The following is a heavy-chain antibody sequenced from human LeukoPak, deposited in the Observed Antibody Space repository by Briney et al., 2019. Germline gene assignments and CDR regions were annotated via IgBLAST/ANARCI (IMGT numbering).Heavy chain of an antibody. Sequence: SETLSLTCTVSGYSISTGYFWGWIRQTPGKGLEWIGSIYHSGTTYYNPSLKSRVTISVDTSENQFSLKLNSVTAADTAVYYCAKGNGNGYGSGPFDYWGQGTLVTVSS. J-gene: IGHJ4*02. D-gene: IGHD3-10*01. CDR3: AKGNGNGYGSGPFDY. CDR1: GYSISTGYF. CDR2: IYHSGTT. V-gene: IGHV4-38-2*02.